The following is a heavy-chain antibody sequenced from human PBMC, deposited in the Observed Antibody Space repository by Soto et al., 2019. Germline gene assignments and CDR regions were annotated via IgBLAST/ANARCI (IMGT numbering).Heavy chain of an antibody. CDR1: GFTFTKYG. Sequence: QVQLVQSGAEVKKPGASVKVSCKASGFTFTKYGFSWVRQAPGQGLEWMGWISASNFDTHYGQELQGRVTMTTDTSTSTAYMEVRSLTSDDTAVYYCAIKPTGHPFDYWGQGTLVTVSS. D-gene: IGHD1-1*01. J-gene: IGHJ4*02. V-gene: IGHV1-18*01. CDR2: ISASNFDT. CDR3: AIKPTGHPFDY.